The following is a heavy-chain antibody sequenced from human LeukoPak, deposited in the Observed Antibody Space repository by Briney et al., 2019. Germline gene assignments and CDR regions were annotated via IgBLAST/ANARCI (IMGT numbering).Heavy chain of an antibody. Sequence: ASVKVSCTTSGYTFTGYYMHWVRQAPGQGLEWMGWINPNSGGTNYAQKFQGRVTMTRDTSIGTAYMELSRLRSDDTAVYYCARLTGPGYYYYMDVWGKGTTVTISS. D-gene: IGHD3-9*01. CDR3: ARLTGPGYYYYMDV. CDR2: INPNSGGT. J-gene: IGHJ6*03. V-gene: IGHV1-2*02. CDR1: GYTFTGYY.